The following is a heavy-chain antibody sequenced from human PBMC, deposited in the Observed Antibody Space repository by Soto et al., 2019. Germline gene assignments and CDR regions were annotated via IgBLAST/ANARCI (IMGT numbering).Heavy chain of an antibody. J-gene: IGHJ4*02. CDR1: GFTFSSYA. V-gene: IGHV3-30-3*01. CDR2: ISYDGSNK. CDR3: ARDRIAPTVVPLLGY. Sequence: QVQLVESGGGVVQPRRSLRLSCAASGFTFSSYAMHWVRQAPGKGLEWVAVISYDGSNKYYADSVKGRFTIYRDNSKNTLYLQMNSLRAEDTAVYYCARDRIAPTVVPLLGYWGQGTLVTVSS. D-gene: IGHD4-17*01.